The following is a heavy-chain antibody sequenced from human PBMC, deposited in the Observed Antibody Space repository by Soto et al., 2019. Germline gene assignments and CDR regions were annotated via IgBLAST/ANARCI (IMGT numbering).Heavy chain of an antibody. J-gene: IGHJ4*02. Sequence: SVKVSCKASGGTFSSYAISWVRQAPGQGLEWMGGIIPIFGTANYAQKFQGRVTITADESTSTAYMELSSLRSEDTAVYYCATEDFKDYYDSSGYYYSFDYWGQGTLVTVSS. CDR1: GGTFSSYA. CDR3: ATEDFKDYYDSSGYYYSFDY. V-gene: IGHV1-69*13. D-gene: IGHD3-22*01. CDR2: IIPIFGTA.